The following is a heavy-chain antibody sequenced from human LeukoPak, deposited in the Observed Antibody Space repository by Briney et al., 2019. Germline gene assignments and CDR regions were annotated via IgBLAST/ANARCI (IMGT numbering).Heavy chain of an antibody. J-gene: IGHJ3*02. V-gene: IGHV4-30-2*01. CDR1: GGSISSGGYS. CDR3: ARDRGGYDDAFDI. CDR2: IYHSGST. D-gene: IGHD5-12*01. Sequence: SETQSLTCAVSGGSISSGGYSWSWIRQPPGKGLEWIGYIYHSGSTYYNPSLKSRVTISVDRSKNQFSLKLSSVTAADTAVYYCARDRGGYDDAFDIWGQGTMVTVSS.